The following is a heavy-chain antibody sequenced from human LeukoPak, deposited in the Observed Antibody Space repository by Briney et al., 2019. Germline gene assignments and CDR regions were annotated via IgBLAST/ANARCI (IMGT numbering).Heavy chain of an antibody. V-gene: IGHV4-30-4*01. D-gene: IGHD3-22*01. CDR2: IYYSGST. Sequence: SYTPSLTNTLSPGCRPTADYYCSWIREPPGKGLEWIGYIYYSGSTHYNPSLKIRVTISVDTSKNQFSMTLSSVTAADTAVYYCARDRYYYDSSGYHYYYGMDVWGQGTTVTVSS. CDR1: PGCRPTADYY. CDR3: ARDRYYYDSSGYHYYYGMDV. J-gene: IGHJ6*02.